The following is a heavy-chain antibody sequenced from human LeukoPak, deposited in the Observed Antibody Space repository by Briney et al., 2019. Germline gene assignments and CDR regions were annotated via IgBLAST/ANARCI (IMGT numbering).Heavy chain of an antibody. D-gene: IGHD2-15*01. CDR3: ATDTIPPYCSGGSCYAYGY. CDR1: GYTLTELS. V-gene: IGHV1-24*01. Sequence: ASVKVPCKVSGYTLTELSMHWVRQAPGKGLEWMGGFDPEDGETIYAQKFQGRVTMTEDTSTDTAYMELSSLRSEDTAVYYCATDTIPPYCSGGSCYAYGYWGQGTLVTVSS. J-gene: IGHJ4*02. CDR2: FDPEDGET.